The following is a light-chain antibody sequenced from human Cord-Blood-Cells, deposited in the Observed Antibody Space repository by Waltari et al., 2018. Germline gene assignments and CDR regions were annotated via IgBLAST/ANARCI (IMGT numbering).Light chain of an antibody. Sequence: DIVMPQSPLYLSVTPGEPASISCRSRQSLLQSNGYNYLDCYLQKSGQSPQLLIYLGSNRASGVPDSFSGSGSGTDVTLKISRVEAEDVGVYYCMQALQTPSTVGGGTKVEIK. CDR1: QSLLQSNGYNY. V-gene: IGKV2-28*01. CDR3: MQALQTPST. CDR2: LGS. J-gene: IGKJ4*01.